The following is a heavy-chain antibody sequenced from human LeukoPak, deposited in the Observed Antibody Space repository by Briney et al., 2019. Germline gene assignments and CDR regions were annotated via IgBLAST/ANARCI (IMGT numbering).Heavy chain of an antibody. J-gene: IGHJ5*02. CDR1: GGSISSRGYY. CDR3: ARSTGGAAAADFDP. Sequence: QTPCLTCTVSGGSISSRGYYWGWIRQHPGKGLEWIGYISYSGTTYYNPSLKSRATVSVDTSKNHFSLNLISMTDADTAMYYCARSTGGAAAADFDPWG. D-gene: IGHD6-13*01. CDR2: ISYSGTT. V-gene: IGHV4-31*03.